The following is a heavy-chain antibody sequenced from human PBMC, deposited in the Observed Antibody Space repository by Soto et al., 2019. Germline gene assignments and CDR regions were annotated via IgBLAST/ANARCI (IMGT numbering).Heavy chain of an antibody. J-gene: IGHJ3*02. CDR3: ARSNYGDYEGRDAFDI. D-gene: IGHD4-17*01. CDR2: MWNDGNKE. Sequence: QVHLVESGGGVGQPGRSLRLSCAASGFTLSVFGMHWVRQAPGKGLEWVAVMWNDGNKEYYADSVKGRFTISRDSSKNTLDLQMNSLRAEDTAIYYCARSNYGDYEGRDAFDIWGPGTMLTVSS. V-gene: IGHV3-33*01. CDR1: GFTLSVFG.